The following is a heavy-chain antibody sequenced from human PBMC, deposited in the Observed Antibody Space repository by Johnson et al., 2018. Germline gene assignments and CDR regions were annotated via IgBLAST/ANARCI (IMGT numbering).Heavy chain of an antibody. CDR3: VRGGLGELEY. V-gene: IGHV4-4*07. CDR2: IDNSGVT. Sequence: QVQLQESGPGLVKPSETXSLTCTVSGGSISRYSWPWIRQPPGQGLEYIGSIDNSGVTDFNPSLTSRVSMAVDSSKIHFALNLNSVTAAETAVYYCVRGGLGELEYWGQGTLVIVSS. J-gene: IGHJ4*02. D-gene: IGHD3-10*01. CDR1: GGSISRYS.